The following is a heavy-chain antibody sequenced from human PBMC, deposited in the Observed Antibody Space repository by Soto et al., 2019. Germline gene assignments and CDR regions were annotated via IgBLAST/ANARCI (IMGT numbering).Heavy chain of an antibody. Sequence: QVQLQESGPGLVKPSETLSLTCTVSGGSISSYYWSWIRQPPGKGLEWIGYIYYSGSTNYNPSLKSRVTISVDTSKYQFSRKLSSVTAADTAVYYCARAVVSPFHYYGMDGWGQGTTVTVSS. V-gene: IGHV4-59*01. CDR1: GGSISSYY. CDR3: ARAVVSPFHYYGMDG. J-gene: IGHJ6*02. CDR2: IYYSGST. D-gene: IGHD2-8*02.